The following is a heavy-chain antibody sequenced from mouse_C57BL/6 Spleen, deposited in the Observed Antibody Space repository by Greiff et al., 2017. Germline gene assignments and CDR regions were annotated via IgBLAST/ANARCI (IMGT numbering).Heavy chain of an antibody. J-gene: IGHJ2*01. Sequence: EVQLQQSGPELVKPGASVKISCKASGYSFTGYYMHWVKQSHGNILDWIGYIYPYNGVSSYNQKFKGKATLTVDKSSSTVYMELRSLTSEDSAVYYCARGGTTVVARENFDYWGQGTTLTVSS. CDR2: IYPYNGVS. CDR1: GYSFTGYY. D-gene: IGHD1-1*01. V-gene: IGHV1-31*01. CDR3: ARGGTTVVARENFDY.